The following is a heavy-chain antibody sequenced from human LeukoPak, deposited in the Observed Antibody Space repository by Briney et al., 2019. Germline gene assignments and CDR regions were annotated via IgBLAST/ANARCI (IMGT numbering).Heavy chain of an antibody. CDR1: GFTFDDYA. J-gene: IGHJ6*02. CDR2: ISWNSGSI. CDR3: AKATSSSWRAGLDV. Sequence: GGSLRLSCAASGFTFDDYAMHWVRQAPGKGLEWVSGISWNSGSIGYADSVKGRFTISRDNAKNSLYLQMNSLRAEDTALYYCAKATSSSWRAGLDVWGQGTTVTVSS. V-gene: IGHV3-9*01. D-gene: IGHD6-13*01.